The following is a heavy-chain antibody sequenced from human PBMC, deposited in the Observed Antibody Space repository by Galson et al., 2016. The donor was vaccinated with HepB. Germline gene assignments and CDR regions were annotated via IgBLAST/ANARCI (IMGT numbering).Heavy chain of an antibody. CDR3: ARGGSSGYTFDS. Sequence: SLRLSCAASGFTFSPYWLHWVRQAPGKGLVWVSRINSDGSSRSYADSVKGRFTISRGNSKNTLYLQLNSQRADETAVYYCARGGSSGYTFDSWGQGTLVTVST. V-gene: IGHV3-74*01. CDR1: GFTFSPYW. D-gene: IGHD3-22*01. CDR2: INSDGSSR. J-gene: IGHJ4*02.